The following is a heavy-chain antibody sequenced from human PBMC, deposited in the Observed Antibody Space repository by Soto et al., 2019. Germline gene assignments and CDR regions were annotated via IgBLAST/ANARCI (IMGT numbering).Heavy chain of an antibody. CDR3: AKGGIAMVYIFNY. D-gene: IGHD5-18*01. CDR2: ISGSGGST. Sequence: EVQLLESGGGLVQPGGSLRLSCAASGFTFSSYAMSWVRQAPGKGLEWVSAISGSGGSTYYADSVKGRFTISRDNSKNTLYLQLNSLRAEDTAVYYCAKGGIAMVYIFNYWGQGTLVTVSS. J-gene: IGHJ4*02. CDR1: GFTFSSYA. V-gene: IGHV3-23*01.